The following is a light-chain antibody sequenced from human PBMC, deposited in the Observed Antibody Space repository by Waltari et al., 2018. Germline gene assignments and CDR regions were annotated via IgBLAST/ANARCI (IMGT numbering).Light chain of an antibody. J-gene: IGKJ3*01. CDR2: WAS. V-gene: IGKV4-1*01. CDR1: QSVLNTANKKNY. Sequence: TVVTQSPDSLAVSLGETATINCMSSQSVLNTANKKNYKAWCQQKPGQPPKQHIYWASTRPTGVPDRASSSGSRTDVTVTISSLQAEDVAVYDCQKHLTPPFSFGPRTKVDIK. CDR3: QKHLTPPFS.